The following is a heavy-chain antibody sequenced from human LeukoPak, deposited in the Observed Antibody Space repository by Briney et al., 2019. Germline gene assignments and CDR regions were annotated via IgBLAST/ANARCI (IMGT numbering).Heavy chain of an antibody. Sequence: GGSLRLSCAASGFTFSSYWMSWVRQAPGKGLEWVANIKQDGSEKYYVDSVKGRFTISRDNAKHSLYLQMNSLRAEDTAVYYCARDDYDFWSGYVAYYYYYMDVWGKGTTVTASS. J-gene: IGHJ6*03. V-gene: IGHV3-7*01. CDR3: ARDDYDFWSGYVAYYYYYMDV. D-gene: IGHD3-3*01. CDR2: IKQDGSEK. CDR1: GFTFSSYW.